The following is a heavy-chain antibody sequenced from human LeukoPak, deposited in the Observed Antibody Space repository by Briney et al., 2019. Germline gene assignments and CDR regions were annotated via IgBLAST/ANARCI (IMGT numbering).Heavy chain of an antibody. CDR2: FYHGGST. Sequence: PSETLSLTCTVSGYFISTGYYWDWIRQPPGKGLEWIGTFYHGGSTYYNPSLKSRVTISVDTSKNQFSLNLTSVTAADTAVYYCARIGYPELETEDDAFDIWGQGTVVTVSS. V-gene: IGHV4-38-2*02. J-gene: IGHJ3*02. D-gene: IGHD1-1*01. CDR3: ARIGYPELETEDDAFDI. CDR1: GYFISTGYY.